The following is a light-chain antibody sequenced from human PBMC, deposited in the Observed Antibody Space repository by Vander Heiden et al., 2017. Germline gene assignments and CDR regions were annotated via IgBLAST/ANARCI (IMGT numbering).Light chain of an antibody. CDR1: QSVSSSY. Sequence: DMVSPQSSGTLSLSPAERAVLSCRASQSVSSSYLAWYQQKPGQAPRLLIYGASSRATGIPDRFSGSGSGTDFTLTISRLEPEDFAVYYCQQYGSSPLTFGGGTKVEIK. CDR3: QQYGSSPLT. CDR2: GAS. J-gene: IGKJ4*01. V-gene: IGKV3-20*01.